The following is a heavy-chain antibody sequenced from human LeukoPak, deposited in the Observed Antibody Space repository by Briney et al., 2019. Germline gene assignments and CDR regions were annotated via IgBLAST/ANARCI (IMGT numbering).Heavy chain of an antibody. CDR1: GFTFSSYA. J-gene: IGHJ2*01. D-gene: IGHD1-26*01. CDR3: AKDRTVGASYWYFDL. CDR2: ISGSGGST. V-gene: IGHV3-23*01. Sequence: GGSLRLSCAASGFTFSSYAMSWVRQAPGKGLEWVSAISGSGGSTYYADSVKGRFTISRDNSKNTLFLQMNTLRAEDTAIYYCAKDRTVGASYWYFDLWGRGTLVTVSS.